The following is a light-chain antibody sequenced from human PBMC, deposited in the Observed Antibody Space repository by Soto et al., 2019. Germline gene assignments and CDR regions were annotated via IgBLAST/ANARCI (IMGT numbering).Light chain of an antibody. V-gene: IGLV2-11*01. J-gene: IGLJ1*01. Sequence: LTQPRSVSGSPGQSVTISCTGTSSDVGGYNYVSWYQQHPDKAPKLMIYDVNKRPSGVPDRFSGSKSGNTASLTITGLQAEDEADYYCCSYAGSPYVFGTGTKVTVL. CDR1: SSDVGGYNY. CDR2: DVN. CDR3: CSYAGSPYV.